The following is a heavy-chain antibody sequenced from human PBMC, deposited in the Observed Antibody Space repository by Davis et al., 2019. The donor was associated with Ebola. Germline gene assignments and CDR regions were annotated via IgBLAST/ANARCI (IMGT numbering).Heavy chain of an antibody. D-gene: IGHD4-17*01. Sequence: GESLKISCAASGFTFSDYYMSWIRQAPGKGLEWVSYISSSSSYTDYADSVKGRFTISRDNAKNSLYLQMNSLRDEDTAVYYCAREMVYGDPAVVVLLNWFDPWGQGTLVTVSS. J-gene: IGHJ5*02. V-gene: IGHV3-11*06. CDR1: GFTFSDYY. CDR2: ISSSSSYT. CDR3: AREMVYGDPAVVVLLNWFDP.